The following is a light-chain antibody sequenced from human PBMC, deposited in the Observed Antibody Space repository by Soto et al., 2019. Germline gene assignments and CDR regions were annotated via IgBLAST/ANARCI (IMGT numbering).Light chain of an antibody. CDR3: SSYTSSNTYV. CDR2: AAS. CDR1: ISDVSGYNF. V-gene: IGLV2-14*03. Sequence: QSALTQPASVSGSPGQSITISCTGTISDVSGYNFVSWYQQYPGKAPKLMIYAASNRPSGVSNRFSGSKSGNTASLTISGLQAEDEADYYCSSYTSSNTYVFGAGTKLTV. J-gene: IGLJ1*01.